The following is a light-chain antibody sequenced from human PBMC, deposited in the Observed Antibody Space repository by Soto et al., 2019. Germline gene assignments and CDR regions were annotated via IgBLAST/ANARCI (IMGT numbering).Light chain of an antibody. V-gene: IGLV2-11*01. CDR2: AVS. Sequence: QSVLTQPRSVSGSPGQSVTISCTGTNSDVGGYNFVSWYQQLPGKAPKLMISAVSQRPSGVPDRFSGSKSGNTASLTISGLQADDEADYFCCSYTASDIWVFGGGTTVTVL. J-gene: IGLJ3*02. CDR1: NSDVGGYNF. CDR3: CSYTASDIWV.